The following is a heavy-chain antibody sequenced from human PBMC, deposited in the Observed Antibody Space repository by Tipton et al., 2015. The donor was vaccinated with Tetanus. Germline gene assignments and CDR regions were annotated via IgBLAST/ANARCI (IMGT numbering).Heavy chain of an antibody. J-gene: IGHJ3*02. D-gene: IGHD3-3*01. CDR1: GGSISSYY. Sequence: TLSLTCTVSGGSISSYYWSWIRQPPGKGLEWIGYIYYSGSTNYNPSLKSRVTISVDTSKNQFSLKLSSVTAADTAVYYCARDRLSSKVRYYDFWSGYADAFDIWGQGTMVTVSS. CDR2: IYYSGST. CDR3: ARDRLSSKVRYYDFWSGYADAFDI. V-gene: IGHV4-59*01.